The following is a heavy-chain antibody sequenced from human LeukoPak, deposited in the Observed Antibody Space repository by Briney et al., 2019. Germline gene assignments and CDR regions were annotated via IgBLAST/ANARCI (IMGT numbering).Heavy chain of an antibody. D-gene: IGHD3-22*01. V-gene: IGHV3-30-3*01. CDR1: GFTFSSYA. CDR3: AKDDSSGYYYAYYFDY. Sequence: PGGSLRLSCAASGFTFSSYAMHWVRQAPGKGLEWVAVISYDGSNKYYADSVKGRFTISRDNSKNTLYLQMNSLRAEDTAVYYCAKDDSSGYYYAYYFDYWGQGTLVTVSS. CDR2: ISYDGSNK. J-gene: IGHJ4*02.